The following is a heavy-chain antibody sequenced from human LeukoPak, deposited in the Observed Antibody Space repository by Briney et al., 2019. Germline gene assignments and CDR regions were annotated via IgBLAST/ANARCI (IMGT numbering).Heavy chain of an antibody. CDR3: ARDQPWHCTNGVCYGALPSH. V-gene: IGHV3-30*04. D-gene: IGHD2-8*01. Sequence: GGSLRLSCAASGFTFSSYAMHWVRQAPGKGLEWVAVISYDGSNKYYADSVKGRFTISRDNSKNTLYLQMNSLRAEDTAVYYCARDQPWHCTNGVCYGALPSHWGQGTLVTVSS. J-gene: IGHJ4*02. CDR2: ISYDGSNK. CDR1: GFTFSSYA.